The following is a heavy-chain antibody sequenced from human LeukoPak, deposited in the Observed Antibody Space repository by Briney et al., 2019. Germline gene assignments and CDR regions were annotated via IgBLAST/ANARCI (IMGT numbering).Heavy chain of an antibody. CDR2: ISYDGSNK. J-gene: IGHJ6*02. CDR1: GFXFSSYA. D-gene: IGHD2-15*01. Sequence: GGSLRLSCAASGFXFSSYAIHWVRQAPGKGLEWVAVISYDGSNKYYADSVKGRFTISRDNSKNTLYLQMNSLRAEDTAVYFCARGGGGRSDYNYYGMDVWGQGTTVTVSS. CDR3: ARGGGGRSDYNYYGMDV. V-gene: IGHV3-30-3*01.